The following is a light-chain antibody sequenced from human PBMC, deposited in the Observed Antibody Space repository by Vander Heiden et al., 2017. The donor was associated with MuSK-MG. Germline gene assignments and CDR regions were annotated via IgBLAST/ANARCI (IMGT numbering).Light chain of an antibody. CDR3: SSCSGIKSVV. Sequence: QSALTQPPSASASLGESVTISCTATSSHGGGYIYVSWYQLHPGKAPKLIIFEINKRPSGVPARFSGSRSGNTASLTVSGLQAEDEADYLCSSCSGIKSVVFGGGTKLTVL. CDR2: EIN. J-gene: IGLJ2*01. V-gene: IGLV2-8*01. CDR1: SSHGGGYIY.